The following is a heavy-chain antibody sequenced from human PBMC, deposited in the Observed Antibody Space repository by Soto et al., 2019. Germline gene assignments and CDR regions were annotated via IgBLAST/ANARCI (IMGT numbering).Heavy chain of an antibody. CDR1: GFTFRSFV. J-gene: IGHJ4*02. CDR2: TSYDGSNT. CDR3: ARWGTTGGLDV. D-gene: IGHD3-16*01. Sequence: QVQLVESGGGVVQPGTSLRLSCVGSGFTFRSFVIHWVRQAPGKGLEWVALTSYDGSNTYYEDSVKGRFTISRDNSRNTVDLQMDSLRLEDTALYYCARWGTTGGLDVWGQGTLVSVSS. V-gene: IGHV3-30*19.